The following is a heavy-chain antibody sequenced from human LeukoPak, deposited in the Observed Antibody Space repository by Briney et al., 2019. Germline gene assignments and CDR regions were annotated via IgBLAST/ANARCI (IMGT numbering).Heavy chain of an antibody. D-gene: IGHD1-26*01. Sequence: SVKVSCNASGGTFSSYAISWVRQAPGQGLEWMGGIIPIFGTANYAQKFQGRVTITTDESTSTAYMELSSLRSEDTAVYYCAAYSGSLTRTFDYWGQGTLVTVSS. CDR3: AAYSGSLTRTFDY. J-gene: IGHJ4*02. CDR1: GGTFSSYA. V-gene: IGHV1-69*05. CDR2: IIPIFGTA.